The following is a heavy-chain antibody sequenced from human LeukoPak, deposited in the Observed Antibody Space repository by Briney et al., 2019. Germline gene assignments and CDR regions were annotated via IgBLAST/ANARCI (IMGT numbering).Heavy chain of an antibody. CDR3: ARGGPYNYGSGSYFYYFDY. CDR2: ISNSDSDI. CDR1: GFTFSSYE. D-gene: IGHD3-10*01. Sequence: PGGSLRLSCAASGFTFSSYEMNWVRQAPGKGLEWVSYISNSDSDIKYADSVKGRFAISRDNAKNSLYLQMDSLRAEDTAMYYCARGGPYNYGSGSYFYYFDYWGQGTLVTVSS. J-gene: IGHJ4*02. V-gene: IGHV3-48*03.